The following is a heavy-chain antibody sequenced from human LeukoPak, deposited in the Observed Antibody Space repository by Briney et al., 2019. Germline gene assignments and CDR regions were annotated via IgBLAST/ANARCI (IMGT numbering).Heavy chain of an antibody. CDR1: GFTFSSYA. V-gene: IGHV3-23*01. D-gene: IGHD6-6*01. Sequence: GGSLRLSCAASGFTFSSYAMSWVRQAPGKGLEWVSAISGSGGSTYYADSVKGRFTISRDNSKSTLYLQMNSLRAEDTAVFYCAKDGPDMATRRTPSFDFWGQGTLVTVSS. CDR3: AKDGPDMATRRTPSFDF. J-gene: IGHJ4*02. CDR2: ISGSGGST.